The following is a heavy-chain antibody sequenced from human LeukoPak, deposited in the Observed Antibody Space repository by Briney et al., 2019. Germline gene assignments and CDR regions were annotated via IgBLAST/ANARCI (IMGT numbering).Heavy chain of an antibody. V-gene: IGHV4-34*01. CDR2: INHSGST. CDR3: ARGGYYDSSGYLADN. J-gene: IGHJ4*02. D-gene: IGHD3-22*01. CDR1: GGSFSGYY. Sequence: SETLSLTCAVYGGSFSGYYWSWIRQPPGKGLEWIGEINHSGSTNYNPSLKSRVTISVDTSKNQFSLKLSSVTAADTAVYYCARGGYYDSSGYLADNWGQGTLVTVSS.